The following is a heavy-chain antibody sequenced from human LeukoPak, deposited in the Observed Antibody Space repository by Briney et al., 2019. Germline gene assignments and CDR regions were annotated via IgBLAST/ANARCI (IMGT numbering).Heavy chain of an antibody. J-gene: IGHJ4*02. CDR1: GGSISSGPYF. Sequence: PSETLSLTCSVSGGSISSGPYFWSWIRQSPGQGLEWIGYIWPSGSTNYNPSLSGRVAISLDKSRNHFTLMVTAVTAADTAVYYCASTGQTGEPLDYWGQGTLVTVSS. CDR2: IWPSGST. CDR3: ASTGQTGEPLDY. V-gene: IGHV4-30-2*06. D-gene: IGHD1-1*01.